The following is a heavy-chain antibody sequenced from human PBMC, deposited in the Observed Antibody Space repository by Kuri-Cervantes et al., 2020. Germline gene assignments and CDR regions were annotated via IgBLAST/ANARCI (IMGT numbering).Heavy chain of an antibody. CDR1: GFTFSSYG. CDR3: ARGIGGGWYGVDY. V-gene: IGHV3-33*01. D-gene: IGHD6-19*01. J-gene: IGHJ4*02. CDR2: IWYDGSNK. Sequence: GESLKISCAASGFTFSSYGMHWVRQAPGKGLEWVAVIWYDGSNKYYADSVKGRFTISRDNAKNIVYLQMNSLRVEDTAVYYCARGIGGGWYGVDYWGLGTLVTVSS.